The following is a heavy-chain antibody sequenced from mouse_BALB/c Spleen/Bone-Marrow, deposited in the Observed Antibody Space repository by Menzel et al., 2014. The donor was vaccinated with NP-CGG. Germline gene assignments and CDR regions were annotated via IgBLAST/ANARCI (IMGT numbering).Heavy chain of an antibody. D-gene: IGHD1-1*01. CDR1: GFTFSSFG. J-gene: IGHJ4*01. CDR3: ARSGYYGSSPYYAMDY. CDR2: ISSGSSTI. Sequence: EVKLMESRGGLVQPGGSRKLSCAASGFTFSSFGMHWVRQAPEKGLEWVAYISSGSSTIYYADTVKGRFTISGDNPKNTLFLQMTSLRSEDTAMYYCARSGYYGSSPYYAMDYWGQGTSVTVSS. V-gene: IGHV5-17*02.